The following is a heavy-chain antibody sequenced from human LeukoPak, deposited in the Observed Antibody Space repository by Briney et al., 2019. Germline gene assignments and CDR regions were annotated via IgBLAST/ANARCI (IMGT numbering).Heavy chain of an antibody. J-gene: IGHJ4*02. CDR1: GGSISTNY. D-gene: IGHD3-10*01. Sequence: PSETLSLTCTVSGGSISTNYWSWIRQPPGKELEWIGYIFYSGTTTYNPSLKSRVSISVDTSKNQFSLKLSSVTAADTAVYYCALEDYYGSGSPYWGQGTLVTVSS. V-gene: IGHV4-59*01. CDR2: IFYSGTT. CDR3: ALEDYYGSGSPY.